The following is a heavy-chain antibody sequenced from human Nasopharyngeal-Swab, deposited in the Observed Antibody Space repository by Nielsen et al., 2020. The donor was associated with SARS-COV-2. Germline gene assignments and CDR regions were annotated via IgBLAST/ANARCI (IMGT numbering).Heavy chain of an antibody. D-gene: IGHD2-15*01. Sequence: WIRQPPGKGLEWIGSIYYSGSTYYNPSLKSRVTISVDTSKNLFSLKLSSVTAADTAVYFCAREGNCSGGSCYSYFDYWGQGTLVTVSS. J-gene: IGHJ4*02. V-gene: IGHV4-30-4*01. CDR2: IYYSGST. CDR3: AREGNCSGGSCYSYFDY.